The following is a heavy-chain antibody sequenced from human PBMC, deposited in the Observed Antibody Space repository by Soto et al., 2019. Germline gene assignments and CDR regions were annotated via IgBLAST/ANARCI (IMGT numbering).Heavy chain of an antibody. CDR3: ARLDYCSGGSCYSGYFQH. CDR1: GGSISSGGYS. CDR2: IYHSGST. D-gene: IGHD2-15*01. Sequence: QLQLQESGSGLVKPSQTLSFTCAVSGGSISSGGYSWSWIRQPPGKGLEWIGYIYHSGSTYYNPSLKSRVTISVDRSKNQFSLKLSSVTAADTAVYYCARLDYCSGGSCYSGYFQHWGQGTLVTVSS. V-gene: IGHV4-30-2*01. J-gene: IGHJ1*01.